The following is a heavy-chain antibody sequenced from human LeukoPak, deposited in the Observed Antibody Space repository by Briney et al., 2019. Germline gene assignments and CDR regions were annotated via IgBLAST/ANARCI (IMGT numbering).Heavy chain of an antibody. D-gene: IGHD6-19*01. V-gene: IGHV4-34*01. J-gene: IGHJ6*02. CDR3: ARTQYSSGWYDGYYYYGMDV. CDR2: INHSGST. CDR1: GGSFGGYY. Sequence: SETLSLTCAVYGGSFGGYYWSWIRQPPGKGLEWIGEINHSGSTNYNPSLKSRVTISVDTSKNQFSLKLSSVTAADTAVYYCARTQYSSGWYDGYYYYGMDVWGQGTTVTVSS.